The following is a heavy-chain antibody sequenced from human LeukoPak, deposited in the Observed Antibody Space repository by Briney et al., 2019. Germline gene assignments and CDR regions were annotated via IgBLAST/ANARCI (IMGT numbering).Heavy chain of an antibody. CDR1: GYTLTELS. CDR3: ATKVGSYDSSGYYAGYFDY. D-gene: IGHD3-22*01. V-gene: IGHV1-24*01. CDR2: FDPEDGET. Sequence: ASVKVSCKVSGYTLTELSMHWVRQAPGKGLEWMGGFDPEDGETIYAQKFQGRVTMTEDTSTDTAYMELSSLRSEDTAVYYCATKVGSYDSSGYYAGYFDYWGQGTLVTVSS. J-gene: IGHJ4*01.